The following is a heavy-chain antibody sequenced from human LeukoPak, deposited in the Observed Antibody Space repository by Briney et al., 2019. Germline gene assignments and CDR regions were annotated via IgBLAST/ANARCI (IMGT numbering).Heavy chain of an antibody. D-gene: IGHD3-3*01. CDR1: GFTFSNAW. CDR3: TTDRLTYYDFWSGYSGGAFDI. J-gene: IGHJ3*02. CDR2: IKSKTDGGTT. Sequence: GGSLRLSCAASGFTFSNAWMSWVRQAPGKGLEWVGRIKSKTDGGTTDYAAPVKGRFTISRDDSKNTLYLQLTSLKTEHPAVYYCTTDRLTYYDFWSGYSGGAFDIWGQGTMVTVSS. V-gene: IGHV3-15*01.